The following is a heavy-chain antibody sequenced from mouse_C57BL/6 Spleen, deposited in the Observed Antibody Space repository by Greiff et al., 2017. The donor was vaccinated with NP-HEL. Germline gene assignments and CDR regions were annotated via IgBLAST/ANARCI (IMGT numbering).Heavy chain of an antibody. Sequence: QVQLQQSGAELVRPGASVKLSCKASGYTFTDYYINWVKQRPGQGLEWIARIYPGSGNTYYNEKFKGKATLTAEKSSSTAYMQLSSLTSEDSAVYFCAKWGYYYVSSLYGYFDVWGTGTTVTVSS. CDR3: AKWGYYYVSSLYGYFDV. V-gene: IGHV1-76*01. CDR2: IYPGSGNT. CDR1: GYTFTDYY. D-gene: IGHD1-1*01. J-gene: IGHJ1*03.